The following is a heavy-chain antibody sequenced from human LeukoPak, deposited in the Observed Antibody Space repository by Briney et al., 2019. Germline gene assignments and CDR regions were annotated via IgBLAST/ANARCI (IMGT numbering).Heavy chain of an antibody. V-gene: IGHV3-23*01. D-gene: IGHD3-16*01. J-gene: IGHJ4*02. CDR3: ARGGRLGDYFDY. CDR2: ISGSGGST. Sequence: GGSLRLSCAASGFTFSSYAMSWVRQAPGKGLEWVSAISGSGGSTYYADSVKGRFTISRDNSKNTLYLQMNSLRAEDTAVYYCARGGRLGDYFDYWGQGTLVTVSS. CDR1: GFTFSSYA.